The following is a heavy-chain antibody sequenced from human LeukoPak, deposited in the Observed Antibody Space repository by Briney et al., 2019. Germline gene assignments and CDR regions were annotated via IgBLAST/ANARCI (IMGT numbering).Heavy chain of an antibody. D-gene: IGHD6-19*01. V-gene: IGHV1-2*06. Sequence: GASVKVSCKASGYTFTGYYMHWVRQAPGQGLEWMGRINPNSGGTNYAQKFQGRVTMTRDTSISTAYMELSRLRSDDTAVYYCARVSPAVVRGHYYYYMDVWGKGTTVTVSS. CDR2: INPNSGGT. CDR3: ARVSPAVVRGHYYYYMDV. CDR1: GYTFTGYY. J-gene: IGHJ6*03.